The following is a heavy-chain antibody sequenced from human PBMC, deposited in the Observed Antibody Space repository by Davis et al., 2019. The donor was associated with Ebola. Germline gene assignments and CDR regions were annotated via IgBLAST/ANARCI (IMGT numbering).Heavy chain of an antibody. J-gene: IGHJ4*02. CDR1: GLTFSSSA. CDR2: ISYDGSNK. D-gene: IGHD3-10*01. Sequence: GGSLRLSCAASGLTFSSSAAHWVRQAPGKGLEWVAVISYDGSNKYYADSVKGRFTISRDNSKNTLYMQMNSLRAEDTAVYYCAKVQRGDWGQGTLVTVSS. CDR3: AKVQRGD. V-gene: IGHV3-30-3*01.